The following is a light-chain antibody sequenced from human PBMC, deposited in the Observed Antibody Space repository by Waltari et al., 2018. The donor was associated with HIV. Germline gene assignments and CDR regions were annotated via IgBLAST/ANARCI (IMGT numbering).Light chain of an antibody. J-gene: IGKJ2*01. V-gene: IGKV3-20*01. CDR1: QSLSSTY. Sequence: EIVLTQSPGTLSLSPGERATLSCRASQSLSSTYLAWYQQKPGQAPRLVIYDASNRATGIPDRFSGSGSGTDFTLTISLLEPEDFAVYFCQQYGGSPPDYTFGQWTKLELK. CDR3: QQYGGSPPDYT. CDR2: DAS.